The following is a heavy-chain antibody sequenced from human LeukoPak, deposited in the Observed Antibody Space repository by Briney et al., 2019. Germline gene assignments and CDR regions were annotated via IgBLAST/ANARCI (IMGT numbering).Heavy chain of an antibody. CDR3: ARLRYYYDSSGFDY. Sequence: GASVKVSCKASGYTFTSYAKHWVRQAPGQRLEWMGWINAGNGNTKYSQKFQGRVTITRDTSASTAYMELSSLRSEDTTVYYCARLRYYYDSSGFDYWGQGTLVTVSS. D-gene: IGHD3-22*01. CDR2: INAGNGNT. J-gene: IGHJ4*02. CDR1: GYTFTSYA. V-gene: IGHV1-3*01.